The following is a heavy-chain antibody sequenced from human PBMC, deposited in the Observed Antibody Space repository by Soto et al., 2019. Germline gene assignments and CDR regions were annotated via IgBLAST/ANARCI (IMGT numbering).Heavy chain of an antibody. Sequence: SETLYLTCTVSGGSISSYYWSWIRQPPGKGLEWMGYIYYIGSTNYNPSLKSRVTISVDTSKNQFSLKLSSVTAADTAVYYCARESRIRFLFDRWGQGTLVTVSS. CDR3: ARESRIRFLFDR. D-gene: IGHD2-15*01. CDR2: IYYIGST. CDR1: GGSISSYY. J-gene: IGHJ5*02. V-gene: IGHV4-59*01.